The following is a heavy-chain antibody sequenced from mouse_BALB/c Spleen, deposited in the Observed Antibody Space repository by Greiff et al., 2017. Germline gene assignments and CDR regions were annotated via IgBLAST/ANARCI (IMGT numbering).Heavy chain of an antibody. Sequence: VKLMESGPGLVAPSQSLSITCTVSGFSLTSYDISWIRQPPGKGLEWLGVIWTGGGTNYNSAFMSRLSISKDNSKSQVFLKMNSLQTDDTAIYYCVRQTGSSAWFAYWGQGTLVTVSA. CDR1: GFSLTSYD. CDR2: IWTGGGT. J-gene: IGHJ3*01. CDR3: VRQTGSSAWFAY. D-gene: IGHD1-1*01. V-gene: IGHV2-9-2*01.